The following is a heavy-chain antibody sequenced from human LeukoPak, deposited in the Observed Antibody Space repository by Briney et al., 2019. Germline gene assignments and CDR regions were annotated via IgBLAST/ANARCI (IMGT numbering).Heavy chain of an antibody. CDR2: ICPSGTNT. V-gene: IGHV3-23*01. D-gene: IGHD5-18*01. Sequence: GGTLRLSCAASGFTFSNYGMNWVRQAPGKGLESVSGICPSGTNTYYADSVKGRFTISRDNSKNTVYLQVNSLRAEDTALYYCAQDRAYIQFYFWGQGTLVTVSS. CDR1: GFTFSNYG. CDR3: AQDRAYIQFYF. J-gene: IGHJ4*02.